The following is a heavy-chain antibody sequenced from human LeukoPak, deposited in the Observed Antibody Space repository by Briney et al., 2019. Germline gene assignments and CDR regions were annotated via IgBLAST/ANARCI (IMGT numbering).Heavy chain of an antibody. J-gene: IGHJ4*02. CDR1: GVSISSGGFY. D-gene: IGHD3-22*01. CDR2: IFYSGST. CDR3: ASHYDTTGYEYSDY. Sequence: PSETLSLTCNVSGVSISSGGFYWSWIRQHLGKGLEWIGYIFYSGSTAYNPSLTSRVIISVDKSKNHFSLQLKSVTAADTAVYYCASHYDTTGYEYSDYWGQGTLVTVSS. V-gene: IGHV4-31*03.